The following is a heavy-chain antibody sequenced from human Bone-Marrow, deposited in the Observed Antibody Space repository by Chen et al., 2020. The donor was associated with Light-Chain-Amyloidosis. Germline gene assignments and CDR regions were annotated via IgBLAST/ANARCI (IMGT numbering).Heavy chain of an antibody. CDR3: ARGFSRTGSGWSSFDY. V-gene: IGHV1-18*01. Sequence: QVQLVQSGAEVKKPGASVKVSCKASGYTFTSYGISWVRQAPGQGLEGMGWNSAYKGNTNYAQKLQGRGTMTTDTSTSTAYMELRSLRSDDTAVYYCARGFSRTGSGWSSFDYWGQGTLVTVSS. CDR2: NSAYKGNT. D-gene: IGHD6-19*01. J-gene: IGHJ4*02. CDR1: GYTFTSYG.